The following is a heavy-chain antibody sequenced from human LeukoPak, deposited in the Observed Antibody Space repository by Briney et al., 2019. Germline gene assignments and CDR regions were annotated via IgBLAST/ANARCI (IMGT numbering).Heavy chain of an antibody. CDR1: GFTFSSYW. CDR2: IKHYGSEK. Sequence: PGGSLRLSCAASGFTFSSYWMSWVRQAPGKGLEWVASIKHYGSEKYYVDSLKARFTISRDNAKNSLYLQMNSLRAEDTAEYYCARVQNGWLGQRGDAFDIWGQGTMVTVSS. J-gene: IGHJ3*02. CDR3: ARVQNGWLGQRGDAFDI. V-gene: IGHV3-7*01. D-gene: IGHD6-19*01.